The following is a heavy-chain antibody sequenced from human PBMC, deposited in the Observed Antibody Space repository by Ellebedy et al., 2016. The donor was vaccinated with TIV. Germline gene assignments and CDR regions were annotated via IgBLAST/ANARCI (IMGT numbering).Heavy chain of an antibody. CDR1: GFTFSNYW. Sequence: GESLKISCGTPGFTFSNYWMTWVRQAPGKGLEWVANIKQDGSEKYYVDSVKGRFSISRDNTKNSLYLQMNSLTDEDTAVYYCARDQWLGRAYYFDSWGQGTLVTVSS. D-gene: IGHD6-19*01. CDR3: ARDQWLGRAYYFDS. V-gene: IGHV3-7*01. J-gene: IGHJ4*02. CDR2: IKQDGSEK.